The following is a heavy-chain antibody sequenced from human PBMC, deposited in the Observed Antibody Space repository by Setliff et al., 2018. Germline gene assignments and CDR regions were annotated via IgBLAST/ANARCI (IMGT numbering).Heavy chain of an antibody. J-gene: IGHJ4*02. V-gene: IGHV4-61*09. CDR2: IYTSWST. Sequence: SETLSLTCTVSGDSISSRRNYWGWFRQPAGKELEWIGQIYTSWSTNYNPSLKSRVTISVDTSKNQTSLKLSSVTAADTAVYYCARGHPPSDSSGYYYAYWGQGTLVTVSS. CDR1: GDSISSRRNY. D-gene: IGHD3-22*01. CDR3: ARGHPPSDSSGYYYAY.